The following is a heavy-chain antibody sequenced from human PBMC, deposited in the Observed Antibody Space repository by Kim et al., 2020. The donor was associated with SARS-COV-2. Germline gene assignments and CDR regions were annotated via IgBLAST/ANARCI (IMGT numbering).Heavy chain of an antibody. CDR1: GESLGSGGYD. V-gene: IGHV4-31*11. CDR3: TRDRSTKTKLIRKTSDWYLDV. CDR2: ISYSGKT. D-gene: IGHD2-8*01. Sequence: SETLSLTCAVSGESLGSGGYDWTWIRQHPTTGLEWIGYISYSGKTYSNPSLQSRVTLSMDKSKNQFSLSLLSVTVADAGTYYCTRDRSTKTKLIRKTSDWYLDVWGRGALVAVSS. J-gene: IGHJ2*01.